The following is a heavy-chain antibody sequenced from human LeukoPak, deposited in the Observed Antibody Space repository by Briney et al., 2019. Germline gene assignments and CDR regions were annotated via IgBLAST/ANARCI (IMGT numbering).Heavy chain of an antibody. CDR3: ARGGYNWNFPRVAWFDP. J-gene: IGHJ5*02. V-gene: IGHV1-69*04. CDR1: GGTFSSYA. CDR2: IIPILGIA. D-gene: IGHD1-7*01. Sequence: SVKVSCKASGGTFSSYAISWVRQAPGQGLEWMGRIIPILGIANYAQKFQGRVTITADKSTSTAYMELSSLRSEDTAVYYCARGGYNWNFPRVAWFDPWGQGTLVTVSS.